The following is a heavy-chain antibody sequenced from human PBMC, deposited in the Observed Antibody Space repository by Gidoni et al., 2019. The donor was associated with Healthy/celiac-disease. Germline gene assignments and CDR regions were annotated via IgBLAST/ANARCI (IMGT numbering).Heavy chain of an antibody. CDR2: IRGSGGST. Sequence: EVQLLESGGGLVQAGGSLRRSCAAPGLTCSSSAMGGVRPAPGKGLEWVSAIRGSGGSTYYADSVKGRFTISRDNSKNTLYLQMNSLRAEDTAVYYCAKDPPRFSGSYFLGWGKYYFDYWGQGTLVTVSS. V-gene: IGHV3-23*01. CDR3: AKDPPRFSGSYFLGWGKYYFDY. CDR1: GLTCSSSA. J-gene: IGHJ4*02. D-gene: IGHD1-26*01.